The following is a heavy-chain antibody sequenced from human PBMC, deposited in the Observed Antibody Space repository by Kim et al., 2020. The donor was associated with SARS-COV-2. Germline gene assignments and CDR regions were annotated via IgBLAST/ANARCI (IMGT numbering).Heavy chain of an antibody. CDR3: AKDMQYYDFWCGYLKGSYYYYYGMDV. V-gene: IGHV3-30*18. J-gene: IGHJ6*02. CDR2: ISYDGSNK. CDR1: GFTFSSYG. Sequence: GGSLRLSCAASGFTFSSYGMHWVRQAPGKGLEWVAVISYDGSNKYYADSVKGRFTISRDNSKNTLYLQMNSLRAEDTAVYYCAKDMQYYDFWCGYLKGSYYYYYGMDVWGQGTTVTVSS. D-gene: IGHD3-3*01.